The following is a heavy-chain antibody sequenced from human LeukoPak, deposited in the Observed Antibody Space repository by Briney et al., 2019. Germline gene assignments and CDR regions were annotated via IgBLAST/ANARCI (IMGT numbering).Heavy chain of an antibody. D-gene: IGHD4-23*01. CDR2: ISGSGGST. Sequence: GGSLRLSCAASGFTFSNYAMSWVRQAPGKGLEWVSAISGSGGSTYYADSVKGRFTISRDNSKNTLHLQMNSLRAEDTAVYYCAKPLTTVVTLSAFDIWGQGTMVTVSS. V-gene: IGHV3-23*01. CDR1: GFTFSNYA. CDR3: AKPLTTVVTLSAFDI. J-gene: IGHJ3*02.